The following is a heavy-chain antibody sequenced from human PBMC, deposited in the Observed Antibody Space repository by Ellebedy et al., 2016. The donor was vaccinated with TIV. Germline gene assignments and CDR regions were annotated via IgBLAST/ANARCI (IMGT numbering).Heavy chain of an antibody. Sequence: GESLKISCAASGFTVSSNYMNWVRQAPGKGLEWVSVIYSGGSTYYADSVKGRFTISRDNFKNTVYLQMNSLRAEDTAVYYCAKRLWSGPAGGPFDCWGQGTLVTVSS. V-gene: IGHV3-53*01. CDR3: AKRLWSGPAGGPFDC. J-gene: IGHJ4*02. CDR2: IYSGGST. D-gene: IGHD3-3*01. CDR1: GFTVSSNY.